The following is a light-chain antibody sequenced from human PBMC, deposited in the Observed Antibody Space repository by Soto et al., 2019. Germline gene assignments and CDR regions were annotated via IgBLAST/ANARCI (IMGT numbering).Light chain of an antibody. Sequence: QAVVTQEPSLTVSPGGTVTLTCASSTGTLTSGHFPYWFQQKPGQAPRALIFDTSKRHSWTPARFSGSLLGGKAALTLSGAQPEDEADYYCLLSYSGDRPVVFGGGTKLTVL. CDR2: DTS. CDR1: TGTLTSGHF. J-gene: IGLJ2*01. CDR3: LLSYSGDRPVV. V-gene: IGLV7-46*01.